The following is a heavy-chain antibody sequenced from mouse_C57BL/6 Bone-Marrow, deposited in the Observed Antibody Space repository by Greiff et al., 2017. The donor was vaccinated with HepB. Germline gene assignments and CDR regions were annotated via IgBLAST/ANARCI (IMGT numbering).Heavy chain of an antibody. CDR2: IYPRSGNT. CDR1: GYTFTSYG. D-gene: IGHD2-5*01. Sequence: QVQLQQSGAELARPGASVKLSCKASGYTFTSYGISWVKQRTGQGLEWIGEIYPRSGNTYYNEKFKGKATLTADKSSSTAYMELRSLTSEDSAVYFCARSYYSNYVGGFDYAIDYWGQGTSVTVSS. CDR3: ARSYYSNYVGGFDYAIDY. V-gene: IGHV1-81*01. J-gene: IGHJ4*01.